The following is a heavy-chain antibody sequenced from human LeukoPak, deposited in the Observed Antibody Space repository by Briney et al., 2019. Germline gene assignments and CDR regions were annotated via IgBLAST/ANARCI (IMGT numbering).Heavy chain of an antibody. D-gene: IGHD6-6*01. CDR1: GAALSIYL. CDR2: IYTGVRT. J-gene: IGHJ4*02. V-gene: IGHV4-4*07. Sequence: PETLSLTCTVSGAALSIYLGRRLRDPAGEGVEWIGRIYTGVRTKYNPSLKRRDTISVDTSKYQFSLKLSSMTAADTAVYYCARALSSSSDFDSWGEGTLVTLSP. CDR3: ARALSSSSDFDS.